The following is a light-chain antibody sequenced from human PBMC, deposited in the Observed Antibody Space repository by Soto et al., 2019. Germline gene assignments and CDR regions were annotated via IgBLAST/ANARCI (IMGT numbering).Light chain of an antibody. CDR2: HAS. Sequence: DIQLTQSPSFLSASVGDRVAITCRASQAISSYLAWYQQKPGKAPKLLIYHASTLESGVPSRFNASKSGTELSLTIRILQTDDFSTYYCQQYNTYPFAQGTKVDIK. V-gene: IGKV1-9*01. J-gene: IGKJ1*01. CDR1: QAISSY. CDR3: QQYNTYP.